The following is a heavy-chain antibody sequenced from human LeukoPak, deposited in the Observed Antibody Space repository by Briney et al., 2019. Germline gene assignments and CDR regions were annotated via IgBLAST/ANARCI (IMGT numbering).Heavy chain of an antibody. J-gene: IGHJ5*02. Sequence: SQTLSLTCTVSGYSINNYYWIWIRQPPRNGLEGTGYVSYSRTPDYNPSLKSRATISLDTSKNQFSLKLSSVTAADTAVYYCARGRLYNWNGEGLPWFDPWGQGTLVTVSS. CDR3: ARGRLYNWNGEGLPWFDP. V-gene: IGHV4-59*12. CDR2: VSYSRTP. CDR1: GYSINNYY. D-gene: IGHD1-1*01.